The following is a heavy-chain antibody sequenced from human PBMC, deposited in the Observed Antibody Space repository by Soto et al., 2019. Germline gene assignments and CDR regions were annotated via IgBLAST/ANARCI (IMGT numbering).Heavy chain of an antibody. J-gene: IGHJ5*02. CDR2: INPNSGGT. CDR1: GYTFTGYY. V-gene: IGHV1-2*04. Sequence: QVQLVQSGAGVKKPGASVKVSCKASGYTFTGYYMHWVRQAPGQGLEWMGWINPNSGGTNYAQKLQGWVTRTRDTSISTAYMELSRLRSDDTAVYYCARDFLPAGGLRFDPWGQGTLVTVSS. D-gene: IGHD2-2*01. CDR3: ARDFLPAGGLRFDP.